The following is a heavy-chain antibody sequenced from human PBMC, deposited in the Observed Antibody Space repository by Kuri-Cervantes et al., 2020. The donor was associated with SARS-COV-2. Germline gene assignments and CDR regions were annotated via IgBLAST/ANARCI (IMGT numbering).Heavy chain of an antibody. D-gene: IGHD5-12*01. J-gene: IGHJ4*02. Sequence: GSLKISCAASGFTVSSNYMSWVRQAPGKGLEWVSSISSSSSYIYYADSVKGRFTISRDNAKNSLYLQMNSLRAEDTAVYYCARPRTSGYDDYWGQGTLVTVSS. V-gene: IGHV3-21*01. CDR3: ARPRTSGYDDY. CDR2: ISSSSSYI. CDR1: GFTVSSNY.